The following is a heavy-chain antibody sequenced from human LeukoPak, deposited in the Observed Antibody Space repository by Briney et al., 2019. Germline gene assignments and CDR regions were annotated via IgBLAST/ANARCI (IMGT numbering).Heavy chain of an antibody. CDR3: ARALDIVVVPAAIGS. D-gene: IGHD2-2*03. CDR1: GFTFSSYA. Sequence: GGSLRLSCAASGFTFSSYAMHWVRQAPGKGLEWMAVISYDGSNKYYADSVKGRFTISRDNSKNTLYLQMNSLRAEDTAVYYCARALDIVVVPAAIGSWGQGTLVTVSS. CDR2: ISYDGSNK. V-gene: IGHV3-30*16. J-gene: IGHJ4*02.